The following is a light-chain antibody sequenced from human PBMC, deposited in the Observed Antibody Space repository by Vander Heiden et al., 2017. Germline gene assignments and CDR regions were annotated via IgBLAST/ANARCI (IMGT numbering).Light chain of an antibody. Sequence: DIVMTQATDAMAVSLGERATINCKSSQSVLYNSNNKNYLAWYQQKPGQPPKLLIYWASTRESGVPDRFSGSGSGTNFTLTISSLQAEDVAVYFCQQHYSTPLTFGGGTKVEIK. CDR2: WAS. J-gene: IGKJ4*01. V-gene: IGKV4-1*01. CDR3: QQHYSTPLT. CDR1: QSVLYNSNNKNY.